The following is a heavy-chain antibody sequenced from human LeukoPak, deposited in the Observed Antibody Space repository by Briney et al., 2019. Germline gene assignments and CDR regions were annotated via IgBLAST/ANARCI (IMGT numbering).Heavy chain of an antibody. D-gene: IGHD3-10*01. CDR3: ARVPYYSHAFDI. Sequence: GGSLRLSCAASGFTFSSYAMHWVRQAPGKGLEWVAVISYDGSNKYYADSVKGRFTISRDNSKTTLYLQMNSLRAEDTAVYYCARVPYYSHAFDIWGQGTMVTVSS. V-gene: IGHV3-30-3*01. CDR1: GFTFSSYA. J-gene: IGHJ3*02. CDR2: ISYDGSNK.